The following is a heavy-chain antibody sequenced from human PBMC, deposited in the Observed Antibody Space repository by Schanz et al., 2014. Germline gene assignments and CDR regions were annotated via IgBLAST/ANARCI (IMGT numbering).Heavy chain of an antibody. CDR2: ISGSSRTI. J-gene: IGHJ4*02. D-gene: IGHD1-26*01. V-gene: IGHV3-48*01. CDR1: GFGFSSYS. CDR3: ARGGSGSHYRLDY. Sequence: EAQLLDSGGGLAQPGGSLRLSCAASGFGFSSYSMNWVRQAPGKGLEWVSYISGSSRTIYYADSMKGRFTVSRDNAENALYLQMNSLRAEDTGLYFCARGGSGSHYRLDYWGQGTLVTVSS.